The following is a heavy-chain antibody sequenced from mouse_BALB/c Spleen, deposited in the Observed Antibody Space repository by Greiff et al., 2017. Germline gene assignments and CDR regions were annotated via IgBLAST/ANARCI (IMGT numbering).Heavy chain of an antibody. D-gene: IGHD1-1*01. Sequence: DVMLVESGGGLVQPGGSRKLSCAASGFTFSSFGMHWVRQAPEKGLEWVAYISSGSSTIYYADTVKGRFTISRDNPKNTLFLQMTSLRSEDTAMYYCARYGSSYFDYWGQGTTLTVSS. CDR3: ARYGSSYFDY. CDR2: ISSGSSTI. J-gene: IGHJ2*01. V-gene: IGHV5-17*02. CDR1: GFTFSSFG.